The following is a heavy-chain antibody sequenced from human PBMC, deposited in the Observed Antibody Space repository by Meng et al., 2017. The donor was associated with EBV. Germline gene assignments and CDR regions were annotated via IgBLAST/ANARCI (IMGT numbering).Heavy chain of an antibody. V-gene: IGHV1-69*17. CDR1: GDNFNNFG. J-gene: IGHJ4*02. Sequence: VQLVQSGAEVKKPGSSVKVSCKCSGDNFNNFGISWVRQAPGQGLEWMGDITPVFGIANYAESFQGRVTISADTSTRTAYMDMSSLRSDDTAVYYCVRDLWLRIGECVWGQGTLVTVSS. CDR2: ITPVFGIA. CDR3: VRDLWLRIGECV. D-gene: IGHD5-12*01.